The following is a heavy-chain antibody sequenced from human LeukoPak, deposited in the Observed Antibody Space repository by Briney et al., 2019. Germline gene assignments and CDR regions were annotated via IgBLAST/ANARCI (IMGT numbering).Heavy chain of an antibody. V-gene: IGHV3-7*01. CDR3: ARPLDVYYYMDV. D-gene: IGHD1-1*01. CDR2: LKEDGNEK. CDR1: GFTFSSSW. Sequence: PGGSLRLSCAASGFTFSSSWMTWVRQAPGKGLEWVANLKEDGNEKYYVDSVKGRFTISRDSAKNSLYLQMNSLRAEDTAVYYCARPLDVYYYMDVWGKGTTVTVSS. J-gene: IGHJ6*03.